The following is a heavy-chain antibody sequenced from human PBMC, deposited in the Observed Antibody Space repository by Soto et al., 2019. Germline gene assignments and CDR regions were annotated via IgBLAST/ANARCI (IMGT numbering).Heavy chain of an antibody. V-gene: IGHV4-61*01. CDR1: GGSISSGNFY. CDR3: ARGGDFAGAY. CDR2: IHSGGST. Sequence: SETLSLTCSVSGGSISSGNFYWRWIRQPPGKGLEWIAYIHSGGSTDYNPSLKSRVFISRDTSKNQFSLTVRSVTAADTAMYYSARGGDFAGAYWGQGHLVTVSS. J-gene: IGHJ4*02.